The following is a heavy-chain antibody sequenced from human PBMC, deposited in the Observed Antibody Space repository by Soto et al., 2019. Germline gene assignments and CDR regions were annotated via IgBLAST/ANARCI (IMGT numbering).Heavy chain of an antibody. J-gene: IGHJ6*02. V-gene: IGHV3-74*01. CDR2: INSDGSST. CDR3: ARSVDVDIVATIPLGDYYYGMDV. Sequence: GGSLRLSCAASGFTFSSYWMHWVHQAPGKGLVWVSRINSDGSSTSYADSVKGRFTISRDNAKNTLYLQMNSLRAEDTAVYYCARSVDVDIVATIPLGDYYYGMDVWGQGTTVTVSS. D-gene: IGHD5-12*01. CDR1: GFTFSSYW.